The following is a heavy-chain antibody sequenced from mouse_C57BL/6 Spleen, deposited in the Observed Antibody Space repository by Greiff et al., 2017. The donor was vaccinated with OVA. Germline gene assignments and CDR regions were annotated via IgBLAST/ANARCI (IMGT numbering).Heavy chain of an antibody. V-gene: IGHV5-9-1*02. CDR3: TRDGSYGYRYYAMDY. Sequence: EVKLMESGEGLVKPGGSLKLSCAASGFTFSSYAMSWVRQTPEKRLEWVAYISSGGDYIYYADTVKGRFTISRDNARNTLYLQMSSLKSEDTAMYYCTRDGSYGYRYYAMDYWGQGTSVTVSS. CDR1: GFTFSSYA. CDR2: ISSGGDYI. J-gene: IGHJ4*01. D-gene: IGHD2-2*01.